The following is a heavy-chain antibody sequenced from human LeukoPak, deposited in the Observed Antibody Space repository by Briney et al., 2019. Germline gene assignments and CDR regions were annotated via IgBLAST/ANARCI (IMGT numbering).Heavy chain of an antibody. CDR3: AKDSPKSYTLGGAYYFDY. CDR1: GYTFTSNY. Sequence: GASVKVSCKAFGYTFTSNYMHWVRQAPGQGPEWMGVISPSGGSTTYAQKFQGRVTLTRDMSTSTVYMELSSLRAEDTATYYCAKDSPKSYTLGGAYYFDYWGQGTLLTVSS. J-gene: IGHJ4*02. V-gene: IGHV1-46*01. D-gene: IGHD3-16*01. CDR2: ISPSGGST.